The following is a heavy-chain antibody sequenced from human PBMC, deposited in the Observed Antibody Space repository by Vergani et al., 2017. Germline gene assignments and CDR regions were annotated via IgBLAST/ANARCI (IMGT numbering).Heavy chain of an antibody. CDR1: GSTFSSYA. J-gene: IGHJ3*02. V-gene: IGHV3-23*01. D-gene: IGHD4-11*01. CDR3: ARPHFLVDYHDAFDI. CDR2: ISGSGGST. Sequence: EVQLLESGGGLVQPGGSLRLSCAASGSTFSSYAMSWVRQAPGKGLEWVSAISGSGGSTYYADSVKGRFTISRDNSKNTLYLQMNSLRAEDTAVYYCARPHFLVDYHDAFDIWGQGTMVTVSS.